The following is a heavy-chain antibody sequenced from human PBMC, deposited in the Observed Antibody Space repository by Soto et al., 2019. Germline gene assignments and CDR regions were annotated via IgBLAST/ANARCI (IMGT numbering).Heavy chain of an antibody. CDR1: GFTFGDYA. CDR2: IRSKAYGGAT. D-gene: IGHD1-26*01. Sequence: PGGSLRLSCTASGFTFGDYAMSWFRQAPGKGLEWVGFIRSKAYGGATEYAASVKGRFTISRDDSKSIAYLQMNSLKTEDTAVYYCTRDPPDYSGLEGGYWGQGTLVTVSS. CDR3: TRDPPDYSGLEGGY. J-gene: IGHJ4*02. V-gene: IGHV3-49*03.